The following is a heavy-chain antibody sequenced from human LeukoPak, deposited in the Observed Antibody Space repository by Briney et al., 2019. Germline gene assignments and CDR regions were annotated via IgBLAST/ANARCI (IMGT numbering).Heavy chain of an antibody. V-gene: IGHV1-18*01. D-gene: IGHD3-16*01. Sequence: ASVKVSCKASGYTFTSYGISWVRQPPGHGLEWIGWISAYNGNTNYAQKLQGRVTMTTDTSSSTAYMELRSLRSDDTAVYYCARRDYVWGSPLDYWGQGTLVTVSS. J-gene: IGHJ4*02. CDR1: GYTFTSYG. CDR2: ISAYNGNT. CDR3: ARRDYVWGSPLDY.